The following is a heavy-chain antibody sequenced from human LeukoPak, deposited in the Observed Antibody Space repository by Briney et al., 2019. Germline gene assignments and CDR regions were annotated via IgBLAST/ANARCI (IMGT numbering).Heavy chain of an antibody. D-gene: IGHD3-22*01. J-gene: IGHJ4*02. CDR1: GYTFTSYG. CDR2: ISAYNGNT. Sequence: ASVKVSCKASGYTFTSYGISWVRQAPGQGLEWMGWISAYNGNTNYAQKLQGRVTMTTDTSTSTAYMELRSLRSDDTAVYYCARDGAYYHDSSGYYQFDYWGQGTLVTVSS. CDR3: ARDGAYYHDSSGYYQFDY. V-gene: IGHV1-18*01.